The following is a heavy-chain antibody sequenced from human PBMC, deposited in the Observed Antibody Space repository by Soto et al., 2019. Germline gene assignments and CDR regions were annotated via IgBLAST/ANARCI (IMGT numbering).Heavy chain of an antibody. CDR3: ASRPGMDV. CDR1: GFTFSSSS. CDR2: ISSSSSYI. J-gene: IGHJ6*02. Sequence: LRLSCAASGFTFSSSSMNWVRQAPGKGLEWVSSISSSSSYIYYADSVKGRFTISRDNAKDSLYLQMNSLRAEDTAVYYCASRPGMDVWGQGTTVTVSS. V-gene: IGHV3-21*01.